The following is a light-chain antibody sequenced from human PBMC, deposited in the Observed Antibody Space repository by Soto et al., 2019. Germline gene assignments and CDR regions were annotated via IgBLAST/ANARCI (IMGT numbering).Light chain of an antibody. CDR1: SGSIASND. Sequence: NFMLAQPHSVSESPGKMVTISCTRSSGSIASNDVQWYQQRPGSAPATVIFGGNQRPSGVSDRFSASIDSSSNSASLTISGQQTEDEADYYCQSYDSNNYVVSGGGTKLTVL. CDR2: GGN. J-gene: IGLJ2*01. V-gene: IGLV6-57*04. CDR3: QSYDSNNYVV.